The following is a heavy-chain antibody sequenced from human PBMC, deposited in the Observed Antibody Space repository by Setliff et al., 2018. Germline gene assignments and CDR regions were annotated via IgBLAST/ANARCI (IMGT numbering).Heavy chain of an antibody. CDR2: IYHSGTT. J-gene: IGHJ6*03. CDR3: ARGFGDPFYFYYMDV. Sequence: SETLSLTCSVSGDSITTGGYYWTWIRQPPGKGLEWVGYIYHSGTTYYNLSLKSRLTISLDTSNHRFSLRMRSVTAADTAVYFCARGFGDPFYFYYMDVWGKGTTVTVSS. D-gene: IGHD3-10*01. V-gene: IGHV4-31*03. CDR1: GDSITTGGYY.